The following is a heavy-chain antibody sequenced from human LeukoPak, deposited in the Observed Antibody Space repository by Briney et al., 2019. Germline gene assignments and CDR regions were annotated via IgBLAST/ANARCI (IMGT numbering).Heavy chain of an antibody. D-gene: IGHD5-24*01. CDR3: AKARGWYYYYGMDV. J-gene: IGHJ6*02. CDR1: GFTFSSYW. V-gene: IGHV3-7*03. Sequence: GGSLRLSCAASGFTFSSYWMSWVRQAPGKGLEWVANIKQDGSEKYYVDSVKGRFTISRDNAKNSLYLQMNSLRAEDTALYYCAKARGWYYYYGMDVWGQGTTVTVSS. CDR2: IKQDGSEK.